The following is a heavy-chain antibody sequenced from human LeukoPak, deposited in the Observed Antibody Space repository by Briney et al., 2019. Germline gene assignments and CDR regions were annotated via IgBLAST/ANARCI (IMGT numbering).Heavy chain of an antibody. D-gene: IGHD7-27*01. V-gene: IGHV1-24*01. CDR2: FDPEDSET. CDR1: GYSLTELS. J-gene: IGHJ5*02. Sequence: GASVKVSCKVSGYSLTELSIHWVRQAPGKGLEWMGGFDPEDSETIYAQKFQGRVTMTEDTSTDTAYMELSSLRSEDTAVYYCATGANWGSLYWFDPWGQGTLVTVSS. CDR3: ATGANWGSLYWFDP.